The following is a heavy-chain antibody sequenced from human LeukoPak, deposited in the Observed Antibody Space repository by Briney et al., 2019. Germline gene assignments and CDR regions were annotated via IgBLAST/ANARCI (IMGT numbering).Heavy chain of an antibody. CDR2: IYYTGST. CDR3: ARALTTSYMDV. D-gene: IGHD4-11*01. V-gene: IGHV4-59*01. CDR1: GGSFSGYY. Sequence: PSETLSLTCAVYGGSFSGYYWSWIRQPPGKGLEWIGYIYYTGSTNYNPSLKSRVSISVDTSKNLFSLKLSSVTAADTAVYYCARALTTSYMDVWGKGTTVTVSS. J-gene: IGHJ6*03.